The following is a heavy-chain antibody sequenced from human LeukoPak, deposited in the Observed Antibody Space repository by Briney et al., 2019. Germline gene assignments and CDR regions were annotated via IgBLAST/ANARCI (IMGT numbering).Heavy chain of an antibody. Sequence: GGSLRLSCAASGFTFSSYGMHWVRQAPGKGLEWVAVIWYDGSNKYYADSVKGRFTISRDNSKNTLYLQMNSLRVEDTAVYYCATGGSEYRSDWFDSWGQGTLVNVAS. D-gene: IGHD5-18*01. CDR2: IWYDGSNK. J-gene: IGHJ5*01. V-gene: IGHV3-33*01. CDR1: GFTFSSYG. CDR3: ATGGSEYRSDWFDS.